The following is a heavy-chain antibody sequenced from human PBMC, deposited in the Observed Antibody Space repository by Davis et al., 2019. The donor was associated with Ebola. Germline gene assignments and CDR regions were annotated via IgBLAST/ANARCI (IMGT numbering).Heavy chain of an antibody. CDR2: IKQDGSEK. CDR1: GFRFSDYN. V-gene: IGHV3-7*03. D-gene: IGHD2-8*01. Sequence: PGGSLRLSCAASGFRFSDYNMSWIRQAPGKGLEWVANIKQDGSEKYYVDSVKGRFTISRDNAKNSLYLQMNSLRAEDTAVYYCARSVLMVYARLCYFDYWGQGTLVTVSS. J-gene: IGHJ4*02. CDR3: ARSVLMVYARLCYFDY.